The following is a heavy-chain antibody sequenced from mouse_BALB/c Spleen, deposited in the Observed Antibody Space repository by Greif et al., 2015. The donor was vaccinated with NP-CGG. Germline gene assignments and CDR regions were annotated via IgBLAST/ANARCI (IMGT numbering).Heavy chain of an antibody. V-gene: IGHV1-69*02. D-gene: IGHD2-1*01. CDR2: IDPSDSET. CDR1: GYTFTSYW. J-gene: IGHJ2*01. CDR3: TSGGNYDYFDY. Sequence: VQLVESGAELVKPGAPVKLSCKASGYTFTSYWMNWVKQRPGRGLEWIGRIDPSDSETHYNQKSKDKATLTVDKSSSTAYIQLSSLTSEDSAVYYCTSGGNYDYFDYWGQGTTLTVSS.